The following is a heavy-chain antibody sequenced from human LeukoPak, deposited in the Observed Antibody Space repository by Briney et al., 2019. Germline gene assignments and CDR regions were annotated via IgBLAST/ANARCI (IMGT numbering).Heavy chain of an antibody. Sequence: SETLSLTCTVSGGSISSGGYYWSWIRQHPGKGLEWIGYIYYSGSTYYNPCLKSRLTISVDTSKNQFSLKLSSVTAADTAVYYCARVKSPGYFDYWGQGTLVTVSS. CDR2: IYYSGST. V-gene: IGHV4-31*03. CDR1: GGSISSGGYY. CDR3: ARVKSPGYFDY. D-gene: IGHD3-22*01. J-gene: IGHJ4*02.